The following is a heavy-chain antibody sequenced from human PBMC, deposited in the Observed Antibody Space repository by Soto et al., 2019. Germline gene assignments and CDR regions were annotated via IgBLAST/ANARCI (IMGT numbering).Heavy chain of an antibody. V-gene: IGHV4-38-2*02. CDR3: ARSSGGVFGIIIEGSNWLAP. D-gene: IGHD3-16*02. Sequence: KPSETLSLTCTVSGDSVTNGFYWGWIRQSAGQGLEWLGTVYPSGNTYYNPSVRGRVSMSIDPSKNQFSLSLTSVTAADTAVYYCARSSGGVFGIIIEGSNWLAPWGQGSLVTVSS. CDR1: GDSVTNGFY. CDR2: VYPSGNT. J-gene: IGHJ5*02.